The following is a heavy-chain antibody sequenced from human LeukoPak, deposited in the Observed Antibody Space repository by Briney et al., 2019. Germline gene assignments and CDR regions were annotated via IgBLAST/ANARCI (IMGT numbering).Heavy chain of an antibody. Sequence: PGGSLRLSCAASGFTFSSYSMNWVRQAPGKGLEWVSSISSSSSYIYYADSVKGRFAISRDNAKNSLYLQMNSLRAEGTAVYYCARGLLDTAMAVDYWGQGTLVTVSS. V-gene: IGHV3-21*01. CDR2: ISSSSSYI. CDR1: GFTFSSYS. D-gene: IGHD5-18*01. J-gene: IGHJ4*02. CDR3: ARGLLDTAMAVDY.